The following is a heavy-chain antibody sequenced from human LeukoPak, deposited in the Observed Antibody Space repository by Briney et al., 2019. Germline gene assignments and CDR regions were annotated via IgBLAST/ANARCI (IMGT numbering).Heavy chain of an antibody. D-gene: IGHD6-19*01. Sequence: PGGSLRLSCAASGFTFSSYAMSWVRQAPGKGLEWVSAISGSGGSTYYADSVKGRFTISRDNSKNTLYLQMNSLRAEDTAVYYCAKHRYSSGSDYYYYYGMDVWGQGTTVTVSS. CDR2: ISGSGGST. CDR1: GFTFSSYA. V-gene: IGHV3-23*01. J-gene: IGHJ6*02. CDR3: AKHRYSSGSDYYYYYGMDV.